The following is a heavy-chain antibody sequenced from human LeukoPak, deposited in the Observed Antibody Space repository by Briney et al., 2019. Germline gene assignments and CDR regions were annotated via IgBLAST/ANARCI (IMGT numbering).Heavy chain of an antibody. V-gene: IGHV3-21*01. D-gene: IGHD1-7*01. CDR3: ARAHNWKYGTFEH. J-gene: IGHJ4*02. CDR2: ISSSSSYI. Sequence: WIRQAPGKGLEWVSCISSSSSYIYYADSVKGRFTISRDNAKNSLHLQMNSLRAEDTALYYCARAHNWKYGTFEHWGQGTLVTVSS.